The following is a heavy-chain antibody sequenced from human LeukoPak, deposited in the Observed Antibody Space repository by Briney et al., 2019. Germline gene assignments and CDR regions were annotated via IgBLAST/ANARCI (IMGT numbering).Heavy chain of an antibody. CDR1: GFTFINYN. D-gene: IGHD3-16*01. CDR2: ISGSSSTI. J-gene: IGHJ4*02. Sequence: GGSLRLSCAASGFTFINYNMNWVRQAPGKGLEWVSYISGSSSTIYYADSVKGRFNISRDNAKNSLYLQMNSLRAEDTAVYYCARGVQLWDFFDYWGQGTLVTVSS. CDR3: ARGVQLWDFFDY. V-gene: IGHV3-48*01.